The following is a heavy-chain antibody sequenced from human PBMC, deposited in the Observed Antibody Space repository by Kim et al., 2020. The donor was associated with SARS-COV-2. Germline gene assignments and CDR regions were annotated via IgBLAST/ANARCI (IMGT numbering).Heavy chain of an antibody. J-gene: IGHJ6*02. V-gene: IGHV3-11*03. Sequence: GGSLRLSCAASGFTFSDYYMSWVRQAPGKGLEWVSYISSSSSYTNYADSVKGRFTISRDNAKNSLYLQMNSLRAEDTAVYYCARSLGYDSSGYYDGYYYGMDVWGQGTTVTVSS. CDR3: ARSLGYDSSGYYDGYYYGMDV. CDR2: ISSSSSYT. D-gene: IGHD3-22*01. CDR1: GFTFSDYY.